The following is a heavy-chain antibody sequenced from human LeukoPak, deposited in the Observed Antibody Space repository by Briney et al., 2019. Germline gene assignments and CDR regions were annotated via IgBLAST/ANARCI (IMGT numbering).Heavy chain of an antibody. V-gene: IGHV3-33*01. CDR1: GFTFSRNG. CDR2: IWYDGNNK. D-gene: IGHD3-22*01. Sequence: GGSLRLSCAASGFTFSRNGMHWVRQAPGKGLEWVALIWYDGNNKYYADSVKGRFTISRDNSKNPLYLQMNSLRAEDTAMYYCARDYGTMTVAAVQGYFDYWGQGTLVTVSS. J-gene: IGHJ4*02. CDR3: ARDYGTMTVAAVQGYFDY.